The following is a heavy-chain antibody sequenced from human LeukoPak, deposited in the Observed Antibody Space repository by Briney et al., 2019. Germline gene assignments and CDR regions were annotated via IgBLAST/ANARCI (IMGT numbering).Heavy chain of an antibody. D-gene: IGHD3-22*01. Sequence: SQTLSLTCVISGDIVSSNSAAWNWIRQSPSRGLEWLGRTYYRSKWYSYSAVSVKSRIIINPDTSKNQFSLQLNSVTPEDTAVYYCATESPDHNDSSGYYYGYWGQGTLVTVSS. CDR1: GDIVSSNSAA. J-gene: IGHJ4*02. CDR2: TYYRSKWYS. CDR3: ATESPDHNDSSGYYYGY. V-gene: IGHV6-1*01.